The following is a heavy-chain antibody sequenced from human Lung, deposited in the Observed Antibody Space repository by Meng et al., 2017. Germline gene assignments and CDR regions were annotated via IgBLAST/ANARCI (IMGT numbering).Heavy chain of an antibody. CDR1: GFTFSSYG. Sequence: QVQLVESGGGVGQPGRSLRLSCAASGFTFSSYGMHWVRQAPGKGLEWVAVISYDGSNKYYADSVKGRFTISRDNSKNTLYLQMNSLRAEDTAVHYCAKDLSKQQQLGELDYWGQGTLVTVSS. CDR3: AKDLSKQQQLGELDY. V-gene: IGHV3-30*18. D-gene: IGHD6-13*01. J-gene: IGHJ4*02. CDR2: ISYDGSNK.